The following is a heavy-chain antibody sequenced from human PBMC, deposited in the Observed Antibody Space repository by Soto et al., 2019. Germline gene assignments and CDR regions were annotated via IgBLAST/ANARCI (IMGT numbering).Heavy chain of an antibody. CDR1: GYSFTRYG. Sequence: QVQLVQSGAEVRKPGASVNISCRTSGYSFTRYGLSWVRQAPGQGLEWMGWISTHNGNTNSAQQLQGRATVTTDTSTSTDYMELRSLRSDDTAVYYCARWRDGYFDYWGQGTLVTVSS. J-gene: IGHJ4*02. V-gene: IGHV1-18*01. CDR2: ISTHNGNT. CDR3: ARWRDGYFDY.